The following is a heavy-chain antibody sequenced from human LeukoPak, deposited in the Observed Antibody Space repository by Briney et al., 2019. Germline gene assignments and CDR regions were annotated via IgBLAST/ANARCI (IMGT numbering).Heavy chain of an antibody. V-gene: IGHV6-1*01. D-gene: IGHD6-19*01. Sequence: PSQTLSLTCGISGDSVSSNSAAWNGIRQSPSRGLEWLGRTYYKSKWYNEYEVSVKSRIIVNPDTSKNQFSLQLNSMTPEDTGVYFCARGWLKTGFDYWGQGTLVTVSS. CDR3: ARGWLKTGFDY. CDR1: GDSVSSNSAA. J-gene: IGHJ4*02. CDR2: TYYKSKWYN.